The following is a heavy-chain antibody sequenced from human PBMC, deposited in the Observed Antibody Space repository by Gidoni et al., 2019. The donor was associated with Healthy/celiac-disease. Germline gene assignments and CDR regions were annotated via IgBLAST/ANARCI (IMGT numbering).Heavy chain of an antibody. Sequence: QLQLQESGPGLVKPSETLSLTCTVSGGSISSSSYYWGWIRQPPGKGLEWLGSIYYSGSTYYNPSLKSRVTISVDTSKNQFSLKLSSVTAADTAVYYCARQLPRGYFQHWGQGTLVTVSS. V-gene: IGHV4-39*01. J-gene: IGHJ1*01. CDR2: IYYSGST. CDR3: ARQLPRGYFQH. CDR1: GGSISSSSYY. D-gene: IGHD2-15*01.